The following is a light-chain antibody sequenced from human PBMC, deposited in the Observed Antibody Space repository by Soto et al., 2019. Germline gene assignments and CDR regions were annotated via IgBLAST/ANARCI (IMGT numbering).Light chain of an antibody. V-gene: IGLV1-44*01. Sequence: QSVLTQPPSASGTPGQRVTISCSGSNSNIGTNSMNWNQQLPGTAPKLLIHSNNQRPSGVPDRFSGSKSGTSASLAISGLQSEDEADYYCAAWDGSLNGWVFGGGTKLTVL. CDR1: NSNIGTNS. CDR2: SNN. CDR3: AAWDGSLNGWV. J-gene: IGLJ3*02.